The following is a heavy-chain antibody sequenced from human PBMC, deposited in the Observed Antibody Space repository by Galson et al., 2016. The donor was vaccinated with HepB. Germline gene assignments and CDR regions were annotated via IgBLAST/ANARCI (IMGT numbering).Heavy chain of an antibody. CDR1: GYTFNNYG. CDR2: ISVYNGNR. CDR3: AKVASSYYYYFMDV. D-gene: IGHD5-12*01. Sequence: SVKVSCKASGYTFNNYGITWVRQAPGQGLEWMGWISVYNGNRNYAENFQGRVTMTTDRSASTAYMELGSLTSDDTAVYFCAKVASSYYYYFMDVWGQGTTVTVSS. J-gene: IGHJ6*03. V-gene: IGHV1-18*04.